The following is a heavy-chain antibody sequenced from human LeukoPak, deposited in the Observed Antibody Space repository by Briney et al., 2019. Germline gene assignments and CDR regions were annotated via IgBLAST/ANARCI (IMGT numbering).Heavy chain of an antibody. CDR3: ARGNRIGYCSGGSCYSGAFDI. V-gene: IGHV3-53*01. CDR2: IYSGGST. CDR1: GFTVSSNY. J-gene: IGHJ3*02. Sequence: GGSLRLSCAASGFTVSSNYMSWVRQAPGKGLEWVSVIYSGGSTYYADSVKGRFTISKDNSKNTLYLQMNSQRAEETAVYYCARGNRIGYCSGGSCYSGAFDIWGQGTMVTVSS. D-gene: IGHD2-15*01.